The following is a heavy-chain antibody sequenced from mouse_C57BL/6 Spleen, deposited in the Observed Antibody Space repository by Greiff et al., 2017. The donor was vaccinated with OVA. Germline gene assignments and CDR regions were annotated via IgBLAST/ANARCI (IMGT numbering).Heavy chain of an antibody. CDR1: GYTFTSYW. D-gene: IGHD2-4*01. Sequence: QVQLQQSGAELVKPGASVKLSCKASGYTFTSYWMHWVKQRPGQGLEWIGMIHPNSGSTNYNEKFKSKATLTVDKSSSTAYMQLSSLTSEDSAVYYCARGNCDYDDWYFDVWGTGTTVTVSS. J-gene: IGHJ1*03. CDR3: ARGNCDYDDWYFDV. V-gene: IGHV1-64*01. CDR2: IHPNSGST.